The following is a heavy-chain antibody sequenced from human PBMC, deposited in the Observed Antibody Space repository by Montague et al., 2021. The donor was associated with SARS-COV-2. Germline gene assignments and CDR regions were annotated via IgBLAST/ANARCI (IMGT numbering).Heavy chain of an antibody. Sequence: SLRLSYAASGFTFSSYEMNWVRQAPGKGLEWVSYISSSGSNIHYADSVEGRFSIYRDNAKNSLYLQMNSLRAEDTAVYYCARRTYYDGYWGQGTLVTVSS. CDR3: ARRTYYDGY. CDR1: GFTFSSYE. V-gene: IGHV3-48*03. D-gene: IGHD3-22*01. J-gene: IGHJ4*02. CDR2: ISSSGSNI.